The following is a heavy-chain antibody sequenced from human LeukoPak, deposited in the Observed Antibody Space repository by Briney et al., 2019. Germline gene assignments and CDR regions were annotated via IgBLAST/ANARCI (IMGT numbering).Heavy chain of an antibody. V-gene: IGHV3-23*01. J-gene: IGHJ5*02. CDR3: AKVSWYYYGSGSYSWFDP. CDR2: ISGSGGST. Sequence: TGGSLRLSCAASGFTFSSYAMSWVRQAPGKGLEWVSAISGSGGSTYYADSVKGRFTISRDNSKNTLYLQMNSQRAEDTAVYYCAKVSWYYYGSGSYSWFDPWGQGTLVTVSS. D-gene: IGHD3-10*01. CDR1: GFTFSSYA.